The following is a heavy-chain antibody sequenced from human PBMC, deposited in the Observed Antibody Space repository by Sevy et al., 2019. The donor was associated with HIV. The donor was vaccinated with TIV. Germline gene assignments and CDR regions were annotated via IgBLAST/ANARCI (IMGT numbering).Heavy chain of an antibody. D-gene: IGHD1-26*01. V-gene: IGHV3-7*03. Sequence: GGSLRLSCAASGFTFSSYWMSWVRQAPGKGLEWVANIKQDGSEKYYVDSVKGRFTISRDNAKNSLYLQMNSLRAEDTAVYYCARDGARGGSPHGVWGQGTLVTVSS. CDR2: IKQDGSEK. J-gene: IGHJ4*02. CDR1: GFTFSSYW. CDR3: ARDGARGGSPHGV.